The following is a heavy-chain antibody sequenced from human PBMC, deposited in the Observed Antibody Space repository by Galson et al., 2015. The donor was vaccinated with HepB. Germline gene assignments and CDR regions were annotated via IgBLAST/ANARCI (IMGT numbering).Heavy chain of an antibody. CDR3: ARFMDLLPAAMGGMDV. CDR1: GFTFSSYE. V-gene: IGHV3-48*03. CDR2: ISGSGRII. D-gene: IGHD2-2*01. J-gene: IGHJ6*02. Sequence: SLRLSCAASGFTFSSYEMNRVRQAPGKGLEWVSYISGSGRIIYYGDSVKGRFTISRDNAKNSLHLQMNSLRAEDTAVYYCARFMDLLPAAMGGMDVWGQGTTVTVSS.